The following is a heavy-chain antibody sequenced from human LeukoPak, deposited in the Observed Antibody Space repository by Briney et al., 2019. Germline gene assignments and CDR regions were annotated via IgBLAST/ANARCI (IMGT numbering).Heavy chain of an antibody. V-gene: IGHV3-11*01. CDR1: GFTFSDYY. Sequence: GGSLRLSCAASGFTFSDYYMSWIRQAPGQGLEWVSYISTSGSTIYYADSMKGRFTISRDNAKNSLYLQMNSLRAEDTAVYYCAKGGTGVLMVKGAFDIWGQGTMVTVSS. D-gene: IGHD5-18*01. J-gene: IGHJ3*02. CDR3: AKGGTGVLMVKGAFDI. CDR2: ISTSGSTI.